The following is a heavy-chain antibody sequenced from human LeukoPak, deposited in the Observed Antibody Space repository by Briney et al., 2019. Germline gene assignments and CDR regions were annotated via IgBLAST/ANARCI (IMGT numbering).Heavy chain of an antibody. CDR2: INPNTGGT. CDR3: ARDFFRGGAADNWFDS. V-gene: IGHV1-2*06. J-gene: IGHJ5*01. D-gene: IGHD3-10*01. Sequence: ASVKVSCKASGYTFTAYYIHWLQQAPGQGLEWMGRINPNTGGTNFAQNFQGRVTVTRDTSINTAYMELSSLKSDDTALYYCARDFFRGGAADNWFDSWGQGTLVTVSS. CDR1: GYTFTAYY.